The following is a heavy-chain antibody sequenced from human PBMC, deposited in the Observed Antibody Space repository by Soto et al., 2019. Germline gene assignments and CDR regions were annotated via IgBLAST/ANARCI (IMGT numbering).Heavy chain of an antibody. CDR3: AKQRVSGYDRYFFDY. Sequence: GGSLRLSCAASGFTFSSYGMHWVRQAPGKGLEWVAVISYDGSNKYYADSVKGRFTISRDNSKNTLYLQMNSLRAEDTAVYYCAKQRVSGYDRYFFDYWGQGSLVTVSS. V-gene: IGHV3-30*18. CDR2: ISYDGSNK. CDR1: GFTFSSYG. J-gene: IGHJ4*02. D-gene: IGHD5-12*01.